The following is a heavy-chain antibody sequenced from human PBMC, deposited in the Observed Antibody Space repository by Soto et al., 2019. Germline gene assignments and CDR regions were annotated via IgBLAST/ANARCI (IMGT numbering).Heavy chain of an antibody. CDR1: GFTFSSYA. V-gene: IGHV3-23*01. CDR3: ATLVAATSGY. Sequence: EVQMLESGRALVQPGGSLRLSCEASGFTFSSYAMSWVRQAPGKGLEWVSTISSSGGSTYYADSVKGRFTISRDNSKNTLYLQMNSLRADDTAVYYCATLVAATSGYWGQGTLVTVSS. D-gene: IGHD2-21*01. CDR2: ISSSGGST. J-gene: IGHJ4*02.